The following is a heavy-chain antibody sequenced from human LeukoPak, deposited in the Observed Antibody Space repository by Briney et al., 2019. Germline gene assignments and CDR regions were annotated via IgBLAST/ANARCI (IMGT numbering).Heavy chain of an antibody. CDR3: ARAWSSPYYYDSSGYSPYFDY. CDR2: IYYSGST. J-gene: IGHJ4*02. V-gene: IGHV4-59*01. Sequence: SETLSLTCTVSGGSISSYYWSWIRQPPGKGLEWIGYIYYSGSTNYNPSLKSRVTISVDTSKNQFSLKLSSVTAADTAMYYCARAWSSPYYYDSSGYSPYFDYWGQGTLVTVSS. D-gene: IGHD3-22*01. CDR1: GGSISSYY.